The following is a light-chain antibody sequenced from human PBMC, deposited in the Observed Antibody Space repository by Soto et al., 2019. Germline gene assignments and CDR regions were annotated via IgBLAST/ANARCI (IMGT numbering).Light chain of an antibody. Sequence: QSVLTQPPSASGSRGQSVAISCTGTTSDVGGYNYVSWYQQHPGKAPKLIIYDVSKRPSGVPDRFSGSKSGNTASLPVSGLQGEAEADYYCSSYVASKTLAFGGGTQLTVL. CDR2: DVS. CDR3: SSYVASKTLA. CDR1: TSDVGGYNY. J-gene: IGLJ2*01. V-gene: IGLV2-8*01.